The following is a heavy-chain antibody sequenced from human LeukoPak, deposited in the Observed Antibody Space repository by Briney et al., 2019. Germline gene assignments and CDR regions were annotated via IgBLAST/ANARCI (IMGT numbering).Heavy chain of an antibody. J-gene: IGHJ5*02. CDR1: GVRFSDFT. D-gene: IGHD3-16*01. CDR3: GKEGGA. V-gene: IGHV3-23*01. Sequence: GGSLRLSCAAAGVRFSDFTMTWVRQAPGKGPDWVSAIGGRGGSTYYADSLGGRFTISRDNSKDMVYLQMNSLKVEDTATYYCGKEGGAWGQGTKVTVSS. CDR2: IGGRGGST.